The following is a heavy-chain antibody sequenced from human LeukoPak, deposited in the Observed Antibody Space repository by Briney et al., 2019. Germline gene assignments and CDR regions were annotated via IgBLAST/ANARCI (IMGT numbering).Heavy chain of an antibody. J-gene: IGHJ2*01. Sequence: SETLSLTCTVSGGSINSFYWSWLRQPPGKGLEWVGYIYYSGSNNYNPSLKSRVTISVDPPNNQFSLKLSCVTAADTAVYYCARDTGGGYYPDWYFELCGRGTLVTVSS. CDR2: IYYSGSN. CDR3: ARDTGGGYYPDWYFEL. V-gene: IGHV4-59*01. CDR1: GGSINSFY. D-gene: IGHD3-3*01.